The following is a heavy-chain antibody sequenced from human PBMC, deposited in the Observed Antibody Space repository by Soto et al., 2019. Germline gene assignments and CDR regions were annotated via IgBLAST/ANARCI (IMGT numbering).Heavy chain of an antibody. CDR1: GGTFSSYA. CDR2: IIPIFGTA. Sequence: ASVKVSFKASGGTFSSYAISWLRQAPGQGLEWMGGIIPIFGTANYAQKFQGRVTITADKSTSTAYMELSSLRSEDTAVYYCARDGPGAARPWSLDYWGQGTLVTVSS. D-gene: IGHD6-6*01. CDR3: ARDGPGAARPWSLDY. J-gene: IGHJ4*02. V-gene: IGHV1-69*06.